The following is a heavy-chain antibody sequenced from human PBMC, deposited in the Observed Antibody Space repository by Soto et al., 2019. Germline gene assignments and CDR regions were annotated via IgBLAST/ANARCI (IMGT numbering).Heavy chain of an antibody. CDR2: ISAGGGNT. CDR1: GFSFSTYA. Sequence: EVQLLESGGGLVQPGGSLRLSCAVSGFSFSTYAMSWVRQAPGKGLEWVSGISAGGGNTYYGDSVRGGFTISRDNSKNTLYLQITSLRAEDTAFYYCAKHAEYQLVSWFDPWGQGTLVTVSS. D-gene: IGHD2-2*01. V-gene: IGHV3-23*02. J-gene: IGHJ5*02. CDR3: AKHAEYQLVSWFDP.